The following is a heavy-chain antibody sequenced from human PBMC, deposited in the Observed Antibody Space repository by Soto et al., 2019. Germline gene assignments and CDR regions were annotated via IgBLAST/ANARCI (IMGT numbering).Heavy chain of an antibody. V-gene: IGHV2-5*01. Sequence: QITLKESGPTLLKPTQTLTLTCSFSGFSLTTSEVGVGWIRQPPGKALEWLALVYWNDDKHYRPSLKSRLTTTQDTCKNQVVLIINHVCPPGTCTYYCAHRGDYSSSLTPDFVYRGQGTLVTVSS. J-gene: IGHJ4*02. CDR3: AHRGDYSSSLTPDFVY. D-gene: IGHD6-6*01. CDR2: VYWNDDK. CDR1: GFSLTTSEVG.